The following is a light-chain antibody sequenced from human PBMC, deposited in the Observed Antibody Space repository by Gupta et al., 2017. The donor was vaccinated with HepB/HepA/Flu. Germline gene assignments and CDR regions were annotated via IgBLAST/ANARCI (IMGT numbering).Light chain of an antibody. CDR2: VAS. V-gene: IGKV4-1*01. J-gene: IGKJ3*01. CDR3: QQNESFPPP. CDR1: QLVLYNSNYNNY. Sequence: IVMTQSPDSLAVSLGERATINCKSSQLVLYNSNYNNYLAWYPQKAEQPPKLLIYVASTREAGVADRFSGSGSGRDLTLTISSRREEDVAGYDCQQNESFPPPLGHGTKVHIK.